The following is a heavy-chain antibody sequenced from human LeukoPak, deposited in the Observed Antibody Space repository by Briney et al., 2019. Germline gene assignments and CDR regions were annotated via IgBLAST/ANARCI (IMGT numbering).Heavy chain of an antibody. CDR1: GGTFSSYA. Sequence: SVKVSCTASGGTFSSYAISWVRQAPGQGLEWMGGIIPIFGTANYAQKFQGRVPITADESTSTAYMELSSLRSEDTAVYYCARDQGSSGWYQGGFDPWGQGTLVTVSS. D-gene: IGHD6-19*01. V-gene: IGHV1-69*13. CDR2: IIPIFGTA. CDR3: ARDQGSSGWYQGGFDP. J-gene: IGHJ5*02.